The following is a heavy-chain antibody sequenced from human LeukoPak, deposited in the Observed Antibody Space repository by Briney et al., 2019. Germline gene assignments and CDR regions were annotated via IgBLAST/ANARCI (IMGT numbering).Heavy chain of an antibody. D-gene: IGHD6-13*01. J-gene: IGHJ6*02. Sequence: PSQTLSLTCAVSGGSISSGGYSWSWIRQPPGKGLEWIGYIYHSGSTYYNPSLKSRVTISVDRSKNQFSLKLSSVTAADTAVYYCARNRIAAAGTLNYYYYYSMDVWGQGTTVTVSS. CDR3: ARNRIAAAGTLNYYYYYSMDV. CDR1: GGSISSGGYS. CDR2: IYHSGST. V-gene: IGHV4-30-2*01.